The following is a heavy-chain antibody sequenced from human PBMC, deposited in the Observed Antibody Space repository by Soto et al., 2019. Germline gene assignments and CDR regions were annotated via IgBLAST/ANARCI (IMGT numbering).Heavy chain of an antibody. CDR3: AKDRTKVLRFLEWLLQGYFDY. CDR2: ISGSGGST. Sequence: PGGSLRLSCAASGFTFSSYAMSWVRQAPGKGLEWVSAISGSGGSTYYADSVKGRFTISRDNSKNTLYLQMNSLRAEDTAVYYCAKDRTKVLRFLEWLLQGYFDYWGQGTLVTVSS. CDR1: GFTFSSYA. J-gene: IGHJ4*02. V-gene: IGHV3-23*01. D-gene: IGHD3-3*01.